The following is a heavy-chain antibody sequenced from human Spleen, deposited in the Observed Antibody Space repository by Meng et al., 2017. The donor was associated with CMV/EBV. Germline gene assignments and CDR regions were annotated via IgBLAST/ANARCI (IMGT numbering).Heavy chain of an antibody. D-gene: IGHD3-10*01. CDR1: GDSITSSY. CDR3: ARGGQGFDP. Sequence: GSLRLSCTVSGDSITSSYWSWIRQPPGGALEWIGYIFHDGSTGYNPSLKSRVTISVDASKNQFSLKLSSVTAADTAVYFCARGGQGFDPWGQGTLVTVSS. CDR2: IFHDGST. V-gene: IGHV4-59*12. J-gene: IGHJ5*02.